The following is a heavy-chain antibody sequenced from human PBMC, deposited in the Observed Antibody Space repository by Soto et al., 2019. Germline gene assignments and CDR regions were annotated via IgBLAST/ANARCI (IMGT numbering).Heavy chain of an antibody. V-gene: IGHV4-4*02. CDR3: ARREYGMDV. CDR1: GGSIRSNHW. Sequence: QVQLRESGPGLVKPSGTLSLTCVVSGGSIRSNHWWSWVRQTPGKGLEWIGEIFHIGHTNYNPSLKGRVTISLDQSKNQFSLKMTSMTAADTAVFYCARREYGMDVWGQGTTVTVSS. J-gene: IGHJ6*02. CDR2: IFHIGHT.